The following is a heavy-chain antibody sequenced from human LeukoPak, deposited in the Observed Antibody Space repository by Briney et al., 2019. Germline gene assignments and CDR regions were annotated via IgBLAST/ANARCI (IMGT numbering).Heavy chain of an antibody. J-gene: IGHJ4*02. CDR3: ASSLGYFDY. Sequence: PSETLSLTCTVSVGSIGSYYWSWIRHPPGKGLEWVGYFYYSGSTNYNPSLKSRVTISVDTSKNQFSLKLSSVTAADTAVYYCASSLGYFDYWGQGPLVTVSS. CDR1: VGSIGSYY. CDR2: FYYSGST. V-gene: IGHV4-59*01.